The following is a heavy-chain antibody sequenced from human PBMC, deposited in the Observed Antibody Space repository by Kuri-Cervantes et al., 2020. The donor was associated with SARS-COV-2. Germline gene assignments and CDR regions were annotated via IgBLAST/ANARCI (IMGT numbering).Heavy chain of an antibody. D-gene: IGHD6-6*01. CDR2: INPSGGST. Sequence: ASVKVSCKASGYTFTSYYMHWVRQAPGQGLEWMGIINPSGGSTSYAQKFQGRVTITADESTSTAYMELSSLRSEDTAVYYCATVLAVAARNYYYYGMDVWGQGTTVTVSS. CDR1: GYTFTSYY. V-gene: IGHV1-46*01. CDR3: ATVLAVAARNYYYYGMDV. J-gene: IGHJ6*02.